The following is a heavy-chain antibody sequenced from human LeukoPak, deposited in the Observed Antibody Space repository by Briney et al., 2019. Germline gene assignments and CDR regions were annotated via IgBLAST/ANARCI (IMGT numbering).Heavy chain of an antibody. V-gene: IGHV4-59*08. CDR3: ARQVICGDDCYSEY. D-gene: IGHD2-21*02. Sequence: SETLSLTCTVSGASIISYYWTWIRQPPGKGLEWIGYMYFTGSTDYNPSLKSRVTISEDKSKNQFSLSLNSVTAADTAVYYCARQVICGDDCYSEYWGQGILVTVSS. J-gene: IGHJ4*02. CDR1: GASIISYY. CDR2: MYFTGST.